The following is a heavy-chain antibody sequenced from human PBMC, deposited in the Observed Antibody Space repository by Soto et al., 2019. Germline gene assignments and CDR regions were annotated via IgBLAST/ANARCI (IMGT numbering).Heavy chain of an antibody. CDR2: IYWDDDK. J-gene: IGHJ6*02. CDR3: AHSNSRSWPYYSYCGMDV. V-gene: IGHV2-5*02. Sequence: QITLKESGPTLVKPTQTLTLTCTFSGFSLSTSGVGVGWIRQPPGKALEWLALIYWDDDKRYSPSLKSRLTIPKDNSKNQVVLTMTNMEPVDTATYYRAHSNSRSWPYYSYCGMDVWGQGTTVTVSS. D-gene: IGHD6-13*01. CDR1: GFSLSTSGVG.